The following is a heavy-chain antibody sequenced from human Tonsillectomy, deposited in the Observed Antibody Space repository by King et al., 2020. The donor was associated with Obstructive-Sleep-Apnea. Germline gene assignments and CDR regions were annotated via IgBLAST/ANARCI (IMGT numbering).Heavy chain of an antibody. CDR2: IYWDDDK. D-gene: IGHD2-15*01. V-gene: IGHV2-5*02. CDR1: GFSFSSSAVG. CDR3: AQSDRILFDY. J-gene: IGHJ4*02. Sequence: ITLKESGPTLVKPTQTLTLTCTFSGFSFSSSAVGVGWIRQPPGKALEWLALIYWDDDKRYSPSLRSRLTITKDTSKNQVVLTMTNIDPVDTATYYCAQSDRILFDYGGQGTLVTVSS.